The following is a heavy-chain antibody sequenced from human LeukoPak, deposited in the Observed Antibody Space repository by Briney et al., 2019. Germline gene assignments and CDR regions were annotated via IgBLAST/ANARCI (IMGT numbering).Heavy chain of an antibody. CDR2: IYYSGST. V-gene: IGHV4-39*01. Sequence: PSETLSLTCAVYGGSFSGYYWGWIRQPPGKGLEWMGSIYYSGSTYYNPSLKSRVSISVDPSKSQFSLKLTSVTAADTAVYYCATHPLLDYWGQGSLVTVSS. J-gene: IGHJ4*02. D-gene: IGHD3-16*02. CDR3: ATHPLLDY. CDR1: GGSFSGYY.